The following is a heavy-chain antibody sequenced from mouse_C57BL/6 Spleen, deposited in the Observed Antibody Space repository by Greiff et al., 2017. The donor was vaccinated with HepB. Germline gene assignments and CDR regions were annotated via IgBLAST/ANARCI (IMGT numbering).Heavy chain of an antibody. J-gene: IGHJ1*03. CDR1: GYSFTSYY. CDR3: ARAAIYYCGSSTRYFDV. CDR2: IYPGSGNT. Sequence: QVQLQQSGPELVKPGASVKISCKASGYSFTSYYIHWVKQRPGQGLEWIGWIYPGSGNTKYNEKFKGKATLTADTSSSTAYMQLSSLTSEDSAVYYCARAAIYYCGSSTRYFDVWGTGTTVTVSS. V-gene: IGHV1-66*01. D-gene: IGHD1-1*01.